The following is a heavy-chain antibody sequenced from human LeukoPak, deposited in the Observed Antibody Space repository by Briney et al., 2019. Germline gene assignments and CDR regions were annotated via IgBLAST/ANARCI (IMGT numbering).Heavy chain of an antibody. V-gene: IGHV1-18*01. Sequence: GASVKVSCKASGYTFTSYGISWVRQAPGQGLEWMGWISAYNGNTYYAQRVQGRLTMTTDTSTSTAYMELRSLRSDDTAVYYCAREGRYYYYYMDVWGKGTTVTISS. CDR3: AREGRYYYYYMDV. CDR2: ISAYNGNT. J-gene: IGHJ6*03. CDR1: GYTFTSYG.